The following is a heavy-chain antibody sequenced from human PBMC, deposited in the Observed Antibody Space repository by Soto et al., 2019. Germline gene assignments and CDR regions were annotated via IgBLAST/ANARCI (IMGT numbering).Heavy chain of an antibody. CDR2: ISAYNGNT. D-gene: IGHD4-4*01. CDR1: GYTFTSYG. CDR3: ARGFYSNYAYNWFDP. Sequence: ASVKVSCKASGYTFTSYGISWVRQAPGQGLEWMGWISAYNGNTNYAQKLQGRVTMTTDTSTSTAYMELRSLRSDDTAVYYCARGFYSNYAYNWFDPWGQGTLVTVSS. J-gene: IGHJ5*02. V-gene: IGHV1-18*01.